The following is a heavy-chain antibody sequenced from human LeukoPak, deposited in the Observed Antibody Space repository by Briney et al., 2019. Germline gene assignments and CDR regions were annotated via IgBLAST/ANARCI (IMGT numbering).Heavy chain of an antibody. Sequence: GGSLRLSCAASGFTFSSYAMSWVRQAPGKRLEWVSAISGSGGSTYYADSVKGRFTIPRDNSKNTLYLQMNSLRAEDTAVYYCAKDYGYYDSSGYYYAFDYWGQGTLVTVSS. D-gene: IGHD3-22*01. CDR1: GFTFSSYA. CDR2: ISGSGGST. J-gene: IGHJ4*02. V-gene: IGHV3-23*01. CDR3: AKDYGYYDSSGYYYAFDY.